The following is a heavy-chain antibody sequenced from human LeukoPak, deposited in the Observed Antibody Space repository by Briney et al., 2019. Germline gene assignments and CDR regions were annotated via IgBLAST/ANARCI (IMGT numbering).Heavy chain of an antibody. CDR3: AREGVAARPGDWFDP. CDR1: GGSISSYY. Sequence: SKTLSLTCTVSGGSISSYYWSWIRQPPGKGLEWIGYIYYSGSTYYNPSLKSRVTISVDRSKNQFSLKLSSVTAADTAVYYCAREGVAARPGDWFDPWGQGTLVTVSS. J-gene: IGHJ5*02. D-gene: IGHD6-6*01. CDR2: IYYSGST. V-gene: IGHV4-59*12.